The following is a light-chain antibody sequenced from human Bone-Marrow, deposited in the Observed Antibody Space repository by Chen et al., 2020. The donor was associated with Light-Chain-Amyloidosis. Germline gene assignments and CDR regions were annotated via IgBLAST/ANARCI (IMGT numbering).Light chain of an antibody. J-gene: IGLJ1*01. CDR2: AVS. CDR1: SGNVGTYNY. V-gene: IGLV2-14*01. Sequence: QSALTQPASVSGSPGQSLTISCTGTSGNVGTYNYVSWYQQHPGKAPKVMIYAVSNRPSGVSNRFSGSKSGNTASLTISGLQAEDEADYYCSSFTSSSSYVFGPGTKVTVL. CDR3: SSFTSSSSYV.